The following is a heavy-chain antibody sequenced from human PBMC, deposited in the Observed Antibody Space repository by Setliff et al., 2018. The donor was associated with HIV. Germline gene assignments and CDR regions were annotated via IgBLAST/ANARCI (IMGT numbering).Heavy chain of an antibody. Sequence: ETLSLTCNVSGGSISTYYWSWVRQTPGKGVEWVSDISSGGSTYYADSVKGRFTISRDNSKNTLYLQMDSLRVEDTAVYYCAKIRRPLGWGQGTPVTVSS. CDR2: ISSGGST. CDR3: AKIRRPLG. CDR1: GGSISTYY. V-gene: IGHV3-53*01. D-gene: IGHD1-1*01. J-gene: IGHJ4*02.